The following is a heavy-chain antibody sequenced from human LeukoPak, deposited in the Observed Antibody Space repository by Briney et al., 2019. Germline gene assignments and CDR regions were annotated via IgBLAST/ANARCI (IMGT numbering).Heavy chain of an antibody. CDR1: GFTFSSYE. J-gene: IGHJ4*02. CDR3: ARESYPTDY. D-gene: IGHD2-2*01. CDR2: ISSNSNYI. Sequence: PGGSLRLSCAASGFTFSSYEMNWVRQAPGKGLEWVSSISSNSNYIYYADSVKGRFTISRDNAKNSLYLQMSSLRAEDTAVYYCARESYPTDYWGQGTLVTVSS. V-gene: IGHV3-21*01.